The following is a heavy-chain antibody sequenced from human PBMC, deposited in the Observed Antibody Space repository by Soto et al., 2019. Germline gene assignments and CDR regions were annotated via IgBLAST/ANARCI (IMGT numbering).Heavy chain of an antibody. CDR2: IYYTGTT. CDR1: GDSLRSGSYH. CDR3: VRLVGGTLWSFDF. Sequence: QLQLQESGPGLVKPSETLSLTCTVSGDSLRSGSYHWGWIRQPPGKGLEWIGSIYYTGTTYYNPSLMSRDATSVDMSRNQIAVKVGSVTAADTFTYYCVRLVGGTLWSFDFWSQGTLVAVSS. V-gene: IGHV4-39*01. J-gene: IGHJ4*02. D-gene: IGHD2-21*01.